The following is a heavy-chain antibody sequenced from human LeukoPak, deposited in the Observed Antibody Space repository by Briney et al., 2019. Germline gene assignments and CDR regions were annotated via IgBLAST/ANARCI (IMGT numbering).Heavy chain of an antibody. CDR1: GFTVNNAW. V-gene: IGHV3-15*01. CDR2: TKSKTNGGTT. J-gene: IGHJ4*02. Sequence: GGSLRLSCAASGFTVNNAWMTWVRQAPGKGLEWVARTKSKTNGGTTDYATPVKGRFTISTDDSKNTLFLQMNSLKTEDTAVYYCTTGPTCFDYWGQGTLVTVSS. CDR3: TTGPTCFDY.